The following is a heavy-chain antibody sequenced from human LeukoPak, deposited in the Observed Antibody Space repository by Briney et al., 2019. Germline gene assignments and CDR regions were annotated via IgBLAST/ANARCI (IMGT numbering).Heavy chain of an antibody. CDR2: ISYDGNIK. Sequence: GGSLRLSCAASGFTFSNDGMHWVRQAPGKGLEWVAVISYDGNIKYYADSVKGRFTISRDNSKNTLFLQMNSLRAEDTAVYYCANDRRRDGYSYFDYWGQGTLVTVSS. CDR1: GFTFSNDG. D-gene: IGHD5-24*01. V-gene: IGHV3-30*18. J-gene: IGHJ4*02. CDR3: ANDRRRDGYSYFDY.